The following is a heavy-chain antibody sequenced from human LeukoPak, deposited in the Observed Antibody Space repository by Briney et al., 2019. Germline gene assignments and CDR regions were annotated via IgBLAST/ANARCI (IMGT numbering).Heavy chain of an antibody. CDR1: GFTFSSYA. D-gene: IGHD2-2*01. CDR3: AKGLIAASELGIVVVPAAMLRFDP. J-gene: IGHJ5*02. CDR2: ISGSGGST. Sequence: SGGSLRLSCAASGFTFSSYAMSWVRQAPGKGLGWVSAISGSGGSTYYADSVKGRFTISRDNSKNTLYLQMNSLRAEDTAVYYCAKGLIAASELGIVVVPAAMLRFDPWGQGTLVTVSS. V-gene: IGHV3-23*01.